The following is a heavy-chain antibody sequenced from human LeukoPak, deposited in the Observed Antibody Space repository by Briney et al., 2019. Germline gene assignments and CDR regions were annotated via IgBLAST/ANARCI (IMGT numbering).Heavy chain of an antibody. CDR3: AREIRGFFDY. CDR2: ISSSGSTI. J-gene: IGHJ4*02. CDR1: GFTFSSYE. Sequence: GGSLRLSCAASGFTFSSYEMNWVRQAPAKGQEWVSYISSSGSTIYYADSVKGRFTISRDNAKNSLYLQMNRLRAEDTAVYYCAREIRGFFDYWGQGTLVTVSS. V-gene: IGHV3-48*03. D-gene: IGHD3-10*01.